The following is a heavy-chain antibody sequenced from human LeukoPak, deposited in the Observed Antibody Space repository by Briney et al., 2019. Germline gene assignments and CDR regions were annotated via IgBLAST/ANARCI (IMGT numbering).Heavy chain of an antibody. Sequence: SQTLSLTCTVYGGSISSGDYYWSWIRQPPGKGLEWIGYIYYSGSTYYNPSLKSRVTISVDTSKNQFSLKLSSVTAADTAVYYCAREADYSGSYYFDPWGQGTLVTVSS. CDR3: AREADYSGSYYFDP. V-gene: IGHV4-30-4*01. CDR2: IYYSGST. CDR1: GGSISSGDYY. D-gene: IGHD1-26*01. J-gene: IGHJ5*02.